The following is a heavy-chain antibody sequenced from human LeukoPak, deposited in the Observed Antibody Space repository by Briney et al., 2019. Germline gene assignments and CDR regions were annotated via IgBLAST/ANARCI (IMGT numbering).Heavy chain of an antibody. J-gene: IGHJ3*02. CDR1: GGSISSYY. CDR2: IYYSGST. CDR3: ARAGSYGSGISRAFDI. D-gene: IGHD3-10*01. Sequence: SETLSLTCTVSGGSISSYYWSWIPQPPGKGLEWIGYIYYSGSTNYNPSLKSRVTISVDTSKNQFSLKLSSVTAADTAVYYCARAGSYGSGISRAFDIWGQGTMVTVSS. V-gene: IGHV4-59*01.